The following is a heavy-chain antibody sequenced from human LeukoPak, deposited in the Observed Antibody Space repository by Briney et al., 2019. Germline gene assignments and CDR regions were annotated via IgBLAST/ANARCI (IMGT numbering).Heavy chain of an antibody. V-gene: IGHV3-48*01. CDR1: GFTFSSHS. CDR2: VSSSSGTI. J-gene: IGHJ4*02. D-gene: IGHD3-16*01. Sequence: GGSLRLSCAASGFTFSSHSMNWVRQAPGKGLEWVSYVSSSSGTIYYADSVKGRFTISRDNAKNSLYLQMNSLRAGDTAVYYCALGAPFKPFDYWGQGTLVTVSS. CDR3: ALGAPFKPFDY.